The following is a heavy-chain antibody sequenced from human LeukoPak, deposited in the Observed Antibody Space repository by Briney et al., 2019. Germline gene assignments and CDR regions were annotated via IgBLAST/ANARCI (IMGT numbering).Heavy chain of an antibody. Sequence: PGGSLRLSCAASGFTFSSYEMNWVRQAPGKGLEWVSYISSSGSTTYYADSVKGRFTISRDIAKNSLYLQMNSLRAEDTAVYYCARDPAVAGDYLEYRGQGTLVTVSS. CDR3: ARDPAVAGDYLEY. V-gene: IGHV3-48*03. CDR2: ISSSGSTT. D-gene: IGHD6-19*01. J-gene: IGHJ4*02. CDR1: GFTFSSYE.